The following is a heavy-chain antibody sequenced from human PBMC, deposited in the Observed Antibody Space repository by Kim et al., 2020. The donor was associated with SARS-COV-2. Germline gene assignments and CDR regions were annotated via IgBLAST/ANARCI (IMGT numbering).Heavy chain of an antibody. V-gene: IGHV1-8*01. CDR1: GYTFTSYD. J-gene: IGHJ4*02. Sequence: ASVKVSCKASGYTFTSYDINRVRQATGQGLEWMGWMNPNSGNTGYAQKFQGRVTMTRNTSISTAYMELSSLRSEDTAVYYCARVPITMVRGASDYWGQGTLVTVSS. CDR2: MNPNSGNT. D-gene: IGHD3-10*01. CDR3: ARVPITMVRGASDY.